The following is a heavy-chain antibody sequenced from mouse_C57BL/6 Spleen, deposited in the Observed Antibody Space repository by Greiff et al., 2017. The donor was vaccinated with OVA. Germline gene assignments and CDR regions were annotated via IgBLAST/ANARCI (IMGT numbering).Heavy chain of an antibody. CDR1: GFTFSDYG. CDR2: ISSGSSTI. Sequence: DVKLVESGGGLVKPGGSLKLSCAASGFTFSDYGMHWVRQAPEKGLEWVAYISSGSSTIYYADTVKGRFTISRDNAKNTLFLQMTSLRSEDTAMYYCARKSHYGSSYGFAYWGQGTLVTVSA. CDR3: ARKSHYGSSYGFAY. D-gene: IGHD1-1*01. J-gene: IGHJ3*01. V-gene: IGHV5-17*01.